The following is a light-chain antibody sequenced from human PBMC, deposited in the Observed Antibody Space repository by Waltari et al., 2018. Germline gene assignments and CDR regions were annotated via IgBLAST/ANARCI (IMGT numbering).Light chain of an antibody. CDR3: QKYETLPAT. CDR1: QSVSKY. CDR2: DAS. J-gene: IGKJ1*01. V-gene: IGKV3-20*01. Sequence: EVVLTQSPGTLSLSPGERATLSCRASQSVSKYLAWYQQKHGQAPRLLIYDASTRATGIPDRFSGSGWGTDFSLTISRLEPEDFAVYYCQKYETLPATFGQGTKVQMK.